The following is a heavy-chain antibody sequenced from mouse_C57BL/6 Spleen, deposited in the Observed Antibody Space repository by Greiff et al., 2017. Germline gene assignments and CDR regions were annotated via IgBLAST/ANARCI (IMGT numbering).Heavy chain of an antibody. CDR3: AKGLVDGYYGYFDY. Sequence: DVKLVESGGGLVKPGGSLKLSCAASGFTFSDYGMHWVRQAPEKGLEWVAYISSGSSTIYYADTVKGRFTISRDNAKNTLFLQMTSLRSEDTAMYYCAKGLVDGYYGYFDYWGQGTTLTVSS. J-gene: IGHJ2*01. V-gene: IGHV5-17*01. CDR2: ISSGSSTI. D-gene: IGHD2-3*01. CDR1: GFTFSDYG.